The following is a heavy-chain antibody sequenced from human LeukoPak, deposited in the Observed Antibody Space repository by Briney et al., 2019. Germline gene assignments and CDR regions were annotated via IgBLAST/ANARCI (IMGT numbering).Heavy chain of an antibody. CDR1: GFTFSSYS. V-gene: IGHV3-48*01. CDR3: AREAGYFDWLLSSQFDAFDI. CDR2: ISSSSSTI. D-gene: IGHD3-9*01. Sequence: PGGSLTLSCAASGFTFSSYSMNWVRQAPGKGMEWVSYISSSSSTIYYADSAKGRFTTSRDNAKNSLYLQMNSLRAEDTAVYYCAREAGYFDWLLSSQFDAFDIWGQGTMVTVSS. J-gene: IGHJ3*02.